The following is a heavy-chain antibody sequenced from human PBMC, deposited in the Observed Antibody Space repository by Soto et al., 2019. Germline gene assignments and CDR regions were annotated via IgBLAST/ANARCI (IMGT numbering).Heavy chain of an antibody. D-gene: IGHD6-6*01. J-gene: IGHJ4*02. CDR1: GGSFSNYY. CDR2: INHSGST. V-gene: IGHV4-34*01. CDR3: VRTSKYDS. Sequence: QVQLQQWGAGLLKPSETLSLTCAVYGGSFSNYYWSWIRQPPGKGLEWIGQINHSGSTNYNPSLMSRVTISVDKSNKPFSVKMTSVTAADLSVYYRVRTSKYDSWGQGTLVTVSP.